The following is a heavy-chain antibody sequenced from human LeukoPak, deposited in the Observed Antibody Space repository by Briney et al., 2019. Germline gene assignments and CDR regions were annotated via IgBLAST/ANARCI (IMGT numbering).Heavy chain of an antibody. D-gene: IGHD2-15*01. V-gene: IGHV4-61*02. CDR3: AGTRRYCSGGSCYNWFDP. CDR2: IYTSGST. CDR1: GGSISSDIYY. J-gene: IGHJ5*02. Sequence: PSQTLSPTCTVSGGSISSDIYYWSWIRQPAGKGLEWIGRIYTSGSTNYNPSLKSRVTISVDTSKNQFSLKLSSVTAADTAVYYCAGTRRYCSGGSCYNWFDPWGQGTLVIVSS.